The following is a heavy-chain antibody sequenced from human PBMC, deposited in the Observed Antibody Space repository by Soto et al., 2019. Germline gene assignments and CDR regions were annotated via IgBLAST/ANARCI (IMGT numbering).Heavy chain of an antibody. V-gene: IGHV1-58*01. CDR2: IVVGSGNT. CDR3: AAVGTSRSGHYYPHDAFDI. CDR1: GFTFTSSA. D-gene: IGHD3-22*01. J-gene: IGHJ3*02. Sequence: SVKVSCKASGFTFTSSAVQWVRQARGQRLEWIGWIVVGSGNTNYAQKFQERVTITRDMSTSTAYMELSSLRSEDTAVYYCAAVGTSRSGHYYPHDAFDIWGQGTMVTVSS.